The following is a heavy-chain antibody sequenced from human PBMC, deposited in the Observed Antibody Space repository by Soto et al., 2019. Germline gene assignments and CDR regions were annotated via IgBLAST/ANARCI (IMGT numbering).Heavy chain of an antibody. CDR2: ISGSGGST. J-gene: IGHJ4*02. D-gene: IGHD6-19*01. CDR3: AKDTDFIYSSGWYDY. V-gene: IGHV3-23*01. Sequence: GGSLRLSCAASGFTFSSYAMSWVRQAPGKGLEWVSAISGSGGSTYYADSVKGRFTISRDNSKNTLYLQMNSLRAEDTAVYYCAKDTDFIYSSGWYDYWGQGTLVTVSS. CDR1: GFTFSSYA.